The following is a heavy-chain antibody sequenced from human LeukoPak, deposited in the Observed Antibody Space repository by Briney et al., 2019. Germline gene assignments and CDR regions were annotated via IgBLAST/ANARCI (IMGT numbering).Heavy chain of an antibody. Sequence: GASVKVSCKVSGYTLTELSMHWVRQAPGKGLEWMGGFDPEDGETIYAQKFQGRVTMTEDTSTDTAYMELSSLRSEDTAVYYCATDWIAVAGTVFPPGYWGQGTLVTVSS. CDR3: ATDWIAVAGTVFPPGY. CDR1: GYTLTELS. D-gene: IGHD6-19*01. CDR2: FDPEDGET. J-gene: IGHJ4*02. V-gene: IGHV1-24*01.